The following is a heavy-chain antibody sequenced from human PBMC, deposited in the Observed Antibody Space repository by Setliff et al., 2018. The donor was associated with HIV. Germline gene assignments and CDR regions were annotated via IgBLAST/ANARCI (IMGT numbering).Heavy chain of an antibody. CDR3: AREGYRYGSYWFDP. CDR2: IFGGGNT. J-gene: IGHJ5*02. D-gene: IGHD5-18*01. V-gene: IGHV3-53*01. Sequence: SGGSLRLSCAASGFTVSSNYMSWVRQAPGKGLEWVSVIFGGGNTYYADSVKGRFTISRDNSKNTLYLQMNSLRAEDTAVYYCAREGYRYGSYWFDPWGQGTLVTVSS. CDR1: GFTVSSNY.